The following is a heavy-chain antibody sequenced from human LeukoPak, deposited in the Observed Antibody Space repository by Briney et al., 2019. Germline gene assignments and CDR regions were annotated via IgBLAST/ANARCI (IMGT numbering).Heavy chain of an antibody. CDR2: IKQDGSEK. V-gene: IGHV3-7*01. CDR1: GFTFSSYW. CDR3: ARVGYDSSGYFLNWFDP. Sequence: GGSLRLSCAASGFTFSSYWMSWVRQAPGKGLEWVANIKQDGSEKYYVDSVKGRFTISRDNAKNSLYLQMNSLRAEATAVYYCARVGYDSSGYFLNWFDPWGQGTLVTVPS. J-gene: IGHJ5*02. D-gene: IGHD3-22*01.